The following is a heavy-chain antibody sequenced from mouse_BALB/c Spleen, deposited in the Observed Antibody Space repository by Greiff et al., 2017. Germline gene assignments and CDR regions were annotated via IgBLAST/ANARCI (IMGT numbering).Heavy chain of an antibody. CDR1: GYSFTGYY. Sequence: LVKTGASVKISCKASGYSFTGYYMHWVKQSHGKSLEWIGYISCYNGATSYNQKFKGKATFTVDTSSSTAYMQFNSLTSEDSAVYYCAREYYGNYNYAMDYWGQGTSVTVSS. D-gene: IGHD2-1*01. CDR3: AREYYGNYNYAMDY. V-gene: IGHV1S34*01. CDR2: ISCYNGAT. J-gene: IGHJ4*01.